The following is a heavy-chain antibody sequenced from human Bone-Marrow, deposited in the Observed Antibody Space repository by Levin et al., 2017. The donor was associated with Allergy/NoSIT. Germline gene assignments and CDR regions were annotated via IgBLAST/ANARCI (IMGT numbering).Heavy chain of an antibody. D-gene: IGHD4-11*01. CDR1: GFTFSNYW. J-gene: IGHJ4*02. V-gene: IGHV3-7*04. Sequence: GGSLRLSCAASGFTFSNYWMTWVRRAPEKGLEWVANIKQDGSEKYYVDSVKGRFTISRDNAKNPLYLQMNSLRAEDTAFYYCARIGRRTYSPSDIGGQGILVTVSS. CDR2: IKQDGSEK. CDR3: ARIGRRTYSPSDI.